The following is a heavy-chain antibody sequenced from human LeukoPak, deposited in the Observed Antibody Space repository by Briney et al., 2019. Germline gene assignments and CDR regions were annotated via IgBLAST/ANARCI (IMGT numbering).Heavy chain of an antibody. Sequence: PGGALRPSCGAPGFTFSSYSLRWGRRAPGEGVGGVSAISGSGGSTYYADSVKGRFTISRDNSKNTLYLQMNSLRAEDTAVYYCAKDRGEDYGDYYFDYWGQGTLVTVAS. D-gene: IGHD4-17*01. CDR1: GFTFSSYS. V-gene: IGHV3-23*01. CDR3: AKDRGEDYGDYYFDY. CDR2: ISGSGGST. J-gene: IGHJ4*02.